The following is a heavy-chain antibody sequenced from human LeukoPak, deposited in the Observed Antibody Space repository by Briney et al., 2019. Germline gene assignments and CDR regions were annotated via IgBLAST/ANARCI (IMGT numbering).Heavy chain of an antibody. Sequence: GGSLRLSCIASGFPLSHHGMHWVRQPPGKGLERVAFVRNAGGDKYYADSVKGRFTVSRDNSNNALDLQMNTLTVEDTAVYYCARALSSAGGSYYFDSWGQGTLVTVSS. CDR1: GFPLSHHG. D-gene: IGHD4-23*01. CDR3: ARALSSAGGSYYFDS. J-gene: IGHJ4*02. V-gene: IGHV3-30*02. CDR2: VRNAGGDK.